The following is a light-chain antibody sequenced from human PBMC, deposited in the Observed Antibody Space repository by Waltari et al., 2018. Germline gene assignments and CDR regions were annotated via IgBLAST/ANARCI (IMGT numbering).Light chain of an antibody. J-gene: IGKJ3*01. CDR1: QSVKNN. V-gene: IGKV4-1*01. CDR2: WAS. CDR3: QQFDNTPFT. Sequence: DVVVTPSPDSLAVSLGERATINCKSSQSVKNNLAWYQQKPGQPPKLLIYWASTRASGVPDRFSGSGSGTDFTLTISSLQAEDVAVYYCQQFDNTPFTFGPGTKVDI.